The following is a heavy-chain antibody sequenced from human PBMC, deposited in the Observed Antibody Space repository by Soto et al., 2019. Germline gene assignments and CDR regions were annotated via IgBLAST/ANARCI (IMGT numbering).Heavy chain of an antibody. D-gene: IGHD3-3*01. V-gene: IGHV4-4*07. CDR3: ARDTYYDFWSGYRMDV. J-gene: IGHJ6*02. CDR2: IYTSGST. Sequence: PSETLSLTCTVSGGSISSYYWSWIRQPAGKGPEWIGRIYTSGSTNYNPSLKSRVTMSVDTSKNQFSLKLSSVTAADTAVYYCARDTYYDFWSGYRMDVWGQGTTVTVSS. CDR1: GGSISSYY.